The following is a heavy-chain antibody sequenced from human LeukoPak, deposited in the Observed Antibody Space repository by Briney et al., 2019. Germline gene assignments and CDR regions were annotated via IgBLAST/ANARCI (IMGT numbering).Heavy chain of an antibody. D-gene: IGHD2-2*01. CDR1: GYTFTGYY. V-gene: IGHV1-2*02. CDR2: INPNSGGT. Sequence: ASVKVSCKASGYTFTGYYMLWVRQAPGQGLEWMGWINPNSGGTNYAQKFQGRVTMTRDTSISTAYMELSRLRSDDTAVYYCARVLGYCSSTSCSYAFDIWGQGTMVTVSS. CDR3: ARVLGYCSSTSCSYAFDI. J-gene: IGHJ3*02.